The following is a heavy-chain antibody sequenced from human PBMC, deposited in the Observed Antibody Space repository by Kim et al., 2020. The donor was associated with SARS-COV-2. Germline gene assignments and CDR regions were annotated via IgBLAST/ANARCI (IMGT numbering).Heavy chain of an antibody. D-gene: IGHD4-17*01. J-gene: IGHJ3*02. V-gene: IGHV3-30*18. CDR3: AKSLYGGNPGAFDI. CDR2: ISYDGSNK. Sequence: GGSLRLSCAASGFTFSSYGMHWVRQAPGKGLEWVAVISYDGSNKYYADSVKGRFTISRDNSKNTLYLQMNSLRAEDTAVYYCAKSLYGGNPGAFDIWGQGTMVTVSS. CDR1: GFTFSSYG.